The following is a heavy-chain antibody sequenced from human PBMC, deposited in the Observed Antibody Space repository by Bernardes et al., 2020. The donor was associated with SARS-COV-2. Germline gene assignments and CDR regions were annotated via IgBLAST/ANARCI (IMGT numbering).Heavy chain of an antibody. CDR3: ARGDHGNYYRPVDY. D-gene: IGHD1-26*01. Sequence: SEPLSLTCSDSGDFIGSYYGNWIRQCPEKGLEWIGYIYYSGNADYNPSLQSRVTISIDRSKKQFSLNLRSVTAADTAIYYCARGDHGNYYRPVDYWGQGTLVTVSS. J-gene: IGHJ4*02. V-gene: IGHV4-59*01. CDR1: GDFIGSYY. CDR2: IYYSGNA.